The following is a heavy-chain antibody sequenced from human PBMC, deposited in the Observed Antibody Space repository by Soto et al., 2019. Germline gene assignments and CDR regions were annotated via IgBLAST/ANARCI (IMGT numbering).Heavy chain of an antibody. CDR3: ARETDILTGFVIDY. CDR1: GYIFTNSY. D-gene: IGHD3-9*01. CDR2: INPSAGRT. Sequence: QVQLVQSGAEVQKPGASVRVSCKASGYIFTNSYLHWVRQAPGQGLEWMGIINPSAGRTNYAHNFQGRVTMTADTSTSTVYMELSSLRSEDTAVYYCARETDILTGFVIDYWGQGTLVIVSS. V-gene: IGHV1-46*01. J-gene: IGHJ4*02.